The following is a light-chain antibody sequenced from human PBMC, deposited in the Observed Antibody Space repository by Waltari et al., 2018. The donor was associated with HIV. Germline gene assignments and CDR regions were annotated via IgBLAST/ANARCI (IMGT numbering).Light chain of an antibody. V-gene: IGLV3-21*02. Sequence: SYVLTQPPSVSVAPGQTARIACGGHNIGGKSVHWYQQKPGQAPVLVVYDNNDRPSGIPERFSGSNSGNTATRTISRVEAGDEADYDCQVWNTDSDPVVFGGGTKLTVL. CDR1: NIGGKS. CDR3: QVWNTDSDPVV. CDR2: DNN. J-gene: IGLJ2*01.